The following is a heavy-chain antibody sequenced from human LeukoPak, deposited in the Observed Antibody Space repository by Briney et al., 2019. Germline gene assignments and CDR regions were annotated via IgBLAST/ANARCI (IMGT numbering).Heavy chain of an antibody. CDR1: GFTFSSYW. CDR2: IKQDGSDK. J-gene: IGHJ3*02. V-gene: IGHV3-7*04. D-gene: IGHD2-15*01. CDR3: VKDRGGYCTGGNRYSDAFHI. Sequence: GGSLRLSCAASGFTFSSYWMSWVRQAPGKGLEWVANIKQDGSDKYYVDSVKGRFTISRDNAKNSLYLQMNSLRAEDTAVYYCVKDRGGYCTGGNRYSDAFHIWGQGTMVTVSS.